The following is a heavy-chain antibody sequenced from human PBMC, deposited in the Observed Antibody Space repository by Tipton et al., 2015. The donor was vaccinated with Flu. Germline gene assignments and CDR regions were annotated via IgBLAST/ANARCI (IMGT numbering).Heavy chain of an antibody. V-gene: IGHV4-31*03. CDR2: IYYSGST. Sequence: TLSLTCTVSGGSISSGGYYWSWIRQHPGEGLEWIGYIYYSGSTYYNPSLKSRVTISIDTSKNQFSLKLSSVTAADTAVYYCARALQNYFDYWDQGTLVTVSS. J-gene: IGHJ4*02. CDR3: ARALQNYFDY. CDR1: GGSISSGGYY.